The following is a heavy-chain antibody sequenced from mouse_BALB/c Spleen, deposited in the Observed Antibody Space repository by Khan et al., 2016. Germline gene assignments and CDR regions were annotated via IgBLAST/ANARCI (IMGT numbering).Heavy chain of an antibody. V-gene: IGHV1S81*02. CDR1: GYTFTSYW. Sequence: QVQLQQPGAELVKPGASVKLSCKASGYTFTSYWMHWVTQRPGQGLEWIGEINPSNGRTNYNEKFKSKATLTVDKSSSTAYMQLSSLTSEDSAVYYCARRTTARAYWGQGTLVTVSA. J-gene: IGHJ3*01. D-gene: IGHD1-2*01. CDR2: INPSNGRT. CDR3: ARRTTARAY.